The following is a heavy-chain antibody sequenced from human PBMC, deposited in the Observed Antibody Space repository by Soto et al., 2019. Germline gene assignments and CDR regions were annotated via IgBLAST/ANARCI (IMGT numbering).Heavy chain of an antibody. CDR3: ARDSGDDSKYFDY. CDR1: GGSISSAGYY. D-gene: IGHD5-12*01. CDR2: IYYTGST. Sequence: SETLSLTCTVSGGSISSAGYYWNWIRQHPGKGLEWVGYIYYTGSTYYNPSLKSRVTISVDTSKNQFSLKLSSVTAADTAVYYCARDSGDDSKYFDYWGQGTLVTVSS. V-gene: IGHV4-31*03. J-gene: IGHJ4*02.